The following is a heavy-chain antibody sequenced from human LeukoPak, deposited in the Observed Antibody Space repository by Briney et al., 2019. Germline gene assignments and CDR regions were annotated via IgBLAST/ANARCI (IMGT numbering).Heavy chain of an antibody. D-gene: IGHD2-21*01. CDR3: AHAYCGRSSCHPYFYYNMDV. Sequence: SGPTLVKPTQTLTLTCSFSGFSLSSSGMGVGWIRQPPGKALEWLALIYWDDDKRCSPSLKSRLTIAQDTSKNEVVLTMTNVDPVDTATYYCAHAYCGRSSCHPYFYYNMDVWGKGTRSPSP. V-gene: IGHV2-5*02. CDR1: GFSLSSSGMG. CDR2: IYWDDDK. J-gene: IGHJ6*03.